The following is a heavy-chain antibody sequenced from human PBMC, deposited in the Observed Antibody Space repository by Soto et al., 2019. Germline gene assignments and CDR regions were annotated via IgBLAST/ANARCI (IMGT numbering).Heavy chain of an antibody. CDR2: MNPNSGNT. CDR3: ARHITILGGPDY. Sequence: ASVKVSCKASGYTFTSYDINWVRQATGQGLEWMGWMNPNSGNTGYAQKFQGRVTMTRNTSISTAYMELSSLRSEDTAVYYCARHITILGGPDYWGQGTLVTVSS. CDR1: GYTFTSYD. D-gene: IGHD3-3*01. J-gene: IGHJ4*02. V-gene: IGHV1-8*01.